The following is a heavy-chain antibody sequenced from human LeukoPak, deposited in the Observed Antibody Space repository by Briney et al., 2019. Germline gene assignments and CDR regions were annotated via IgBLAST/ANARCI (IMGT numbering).Heavy chain of an antibody. Sequence: ASVKVSCKASGYTFTSYDINWVRQATGQGLEWMGWMNPNSGNTGYAQKFQGRVTMTRNTSISTAYMELSSLRSEDTAVYYCATVPPHRRSSSSLSWFDPWGQGTLVTVSS. CDR1: GYTFTSYD. CDR3: ATVPPHRRSSSSLSWFDP. J-gene: IGHJ5*02. V-gene: IGHV1-8*01. D-gene: IGHD6-6*01. CDR2: MNPNSGNT.